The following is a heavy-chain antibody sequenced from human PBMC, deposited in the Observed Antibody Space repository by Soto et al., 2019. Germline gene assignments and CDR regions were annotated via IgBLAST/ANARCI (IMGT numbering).Heavy chain of an antibody. CDR3: VAYSARHNWFGS. CDR2: VYPSGNT. CDR1: GSSVSGDFY. Sequence: PSETLSLTCSVSGSSVSGDFYWAWLRQPPGKGLELIGSVYPSGNTYYLPSLRGRISLSIDTSKNQISLTMTSVTAADTALFHGVAYSARHNWFGSWGQGTLVAVSS. D-gene: IGHD6-13*01. J-gene: IGHJ5*01. V-gene: IGHV4-38-2*01.